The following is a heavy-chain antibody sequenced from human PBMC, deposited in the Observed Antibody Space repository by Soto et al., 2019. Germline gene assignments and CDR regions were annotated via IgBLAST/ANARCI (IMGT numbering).Heavy chain of an antibody. D-gene: IGHD5-18*01. V-gene: IGHV4-34*01. Sequence: QVQLQQWGALLLKPSETLSLTCAVYGGSFSGYYWSWIRQPPGKGLELIGEINHSGSTNYNPSLKSRVTISVDTSKNQFSLKLSSVTAADTAVYYCARVLSGYSYGPFFDYWGQGTLVTVSS. J-gene: IGHJ4*02. CDR2: INHSGST. CDR1: GGSFSGYY. CDR3: ARVLSGYSYGPFFDY.